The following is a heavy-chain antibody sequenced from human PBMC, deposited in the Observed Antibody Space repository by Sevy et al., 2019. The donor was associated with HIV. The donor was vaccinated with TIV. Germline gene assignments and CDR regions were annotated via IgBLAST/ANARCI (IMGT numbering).Heavy chain of an antibody. D-gene: IGHD4-17*01. CDR1: GFTFSSYA. V-gene: IGHV3-23*01. J-gene: IGHJ6*02. Sequence: GGSLRLSCAASGFTFSSYAMSWVRQAPGKGLEWVSAISGSGGSTYYADSVKGRFTISRDNSKNKLYLQMNSLRAEDTAVYYCAKDRGDYSPYYYYYGMDVWGQGTTVTVSS. CDR2: ISGSGGST. CDR3: AKDRGDYSPYYYYYGMDV.